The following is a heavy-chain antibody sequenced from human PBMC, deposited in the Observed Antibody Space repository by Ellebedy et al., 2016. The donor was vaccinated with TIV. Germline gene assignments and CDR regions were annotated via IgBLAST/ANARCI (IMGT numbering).Heavy chain of an antibody. CDR2: ISISGATI. CDR1: GFTFSAYY. V-gene: IGHV3-11*01. CDR3: ARDSEYGDYRHHAFDI. Sequence: GESLKISCATSGFTFSAYYMTWIRQAPGKGLEWISDISISGATIYYDDSVKGRFTISRDNAKNSLDMQMNRLRGEDTAVYYCARDSEYGDYRHHAFDIWGRGTMVTVSS. J-gene: IGHJ3*02. D-gene: IGHD4-17*01.